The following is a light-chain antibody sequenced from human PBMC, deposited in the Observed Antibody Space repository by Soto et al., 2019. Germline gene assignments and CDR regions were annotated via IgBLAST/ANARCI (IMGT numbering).Light chain of an antibody. CDR2: DVS. CDR1: SSDIGGYKY. Sequence: QSALTQPASVSGSPGQSITISCTGTSSDIGGYKYVSWYQQHPGKAPKLMIYDVSNRPSGVSNRFSGSKSGNTATLTISGLQGEEEAEYYCSSYTGGSTYVFGTGTQLTVL. J-gene: IGLJ1*01. V-gene: IGLV2-14*01. CDR3: SSYTGGSTYV.